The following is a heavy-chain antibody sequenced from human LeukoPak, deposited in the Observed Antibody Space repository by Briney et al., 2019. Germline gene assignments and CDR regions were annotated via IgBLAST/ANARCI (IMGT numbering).Heavy chain of an antibody. CDR3: ARAEEYYDILTGYYSGSYYFDY. CDR1: GFTFSTNS. D-gene: IGHD3-9*01. V-gene: IGHV3-21*01. Sequence: GGSLRLSCAASGFTFSTNSMTWVRKAPGKGLEWVSSISSSSSYIYYADSLKGRFTNSRDNAKNSLYLQMNSLRAEDTAVYYCARAEEYYDILTGYYSGSYYFDYWGQGTLVTVSS. J-gene: IGHJ4*02. CDR2: ISSSSSYI.